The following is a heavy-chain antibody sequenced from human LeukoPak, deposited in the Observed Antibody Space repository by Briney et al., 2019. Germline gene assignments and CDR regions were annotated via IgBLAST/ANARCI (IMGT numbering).Heavy chain of an antibody. J-gene: IGHJ4*02. V-gene: IGHV1-8*01. CDR3: SKWKAIVLVPAARSPIDY. CDR2: MNPNSGNT. CDR1: GYTFTSYD. Sequence: ASVKVSCKASGYTFTSYDINWVRQATGQGLEWMGWMNPNSGNTGYAQKFQGRVTMTRDMSTSTVYMELSSLRSEDTAVYYCSKWKAIVLVPAARSPIDYWGQGTLVTVSS. D-gene: IGHD2-2*01.